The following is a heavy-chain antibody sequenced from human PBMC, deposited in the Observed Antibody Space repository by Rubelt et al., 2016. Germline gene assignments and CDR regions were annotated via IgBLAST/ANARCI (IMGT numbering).Heavy chain of an antibody. Sequence: IYPGDFDTRYSPSFQGQVTISADKSISTAYLQWSSLKASDTAMYYCARRRENGDHSSYDYWGQGTLVTVSS. J-gene: IGHJ4*02. V-gene: IGHV5-51*01. D-gene: IGHD4-11*01. CDR3: ARRRENGDHSSYDY. CDR2: IYPGDFDT.